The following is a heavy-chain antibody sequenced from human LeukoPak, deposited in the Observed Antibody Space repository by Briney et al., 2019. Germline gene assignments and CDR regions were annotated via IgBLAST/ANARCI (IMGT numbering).Heavy chain of an antibody. CDR1: GFTFSSYA. Sequence: QAGGSLRLSCAASGFTFSSYAMHWVRQAPGKGLEWVAVISYDGSNKYYADSVKGRFTISRDNSKNTLYLQMNSLRAEDTAVYYCARGFHDYGDSDAFDIWGQGTMVTVSS. D-gene: IGHD4-17*01. V-gene: IGHV3-30-3*01. CDR2: ISYDGSNK. CDR3: ARGFHDYGDSDAFDI. J-gene: IGHJ3*02.